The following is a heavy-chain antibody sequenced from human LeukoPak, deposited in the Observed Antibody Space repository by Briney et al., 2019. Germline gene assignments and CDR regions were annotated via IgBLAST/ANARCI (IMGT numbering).Heavy chain of an antibody. J-gene: IGHJ3*02. D-gene: IGHD5-24*01. CDR3: ARAPIEVADTSAFDI. CDR1: GGSIRSSYF. Sequence: PSETLSLTCAVSGGSIRSSYFWSWIQQPAGKGLQFIGRIYSSGTTNYNPSLQSRVTMSVDTSRNQFSLKLTSVTASDTAVYYCARAPIEVADTSAFDIWGQGTLVTVSS. CDR2: IYSSGTT. V-gene: IGHV4-59*10.